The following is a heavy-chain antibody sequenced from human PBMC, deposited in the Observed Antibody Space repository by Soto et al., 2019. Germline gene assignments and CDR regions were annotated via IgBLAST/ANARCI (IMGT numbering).Heavy chain of an antibody. CDR1: GYTFTSYD. J-gene: IGHJ6*02. CDR2: MNPNSGNT. Sequence: ASVKVSCKASGYTFTSYDINWVRQATGQGLEWMGWMNPNSGNTGYAQKFQGRVTMTRNTSISTAYMELSSLRSEDTAVYYCARRPSYSSSWYGGGYYYYGMDVWGQGTTVTVSS. V-gene: IGHV1-8*01. CDR3: ARRPSYSSSWYGGGYYYYGMDV. D-gene: IGHD6-13*01.